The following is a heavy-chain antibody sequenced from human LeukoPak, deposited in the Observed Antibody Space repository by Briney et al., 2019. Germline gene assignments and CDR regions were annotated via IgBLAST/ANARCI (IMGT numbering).Heavy chain of an antibody. CDR3: ARVFYYGSGSYYKFLDY. CDR2: INPNSGGT. D-gene: IGHD3-10*01. V-gene: IGHV1-2*04. Sequence: ASVKVSCKASGYTFTGYYMHWVRQAPGQGLEWMGWINPNSGGTNYAQKFQGWVTMTRDTSISTAYMELSRLRSDDTAVYYCARVFYYGSGSYYKFLDYWGQGTLVTVSS. J-gene: IGHJ4*02. CDR1: GYTFTGYY.